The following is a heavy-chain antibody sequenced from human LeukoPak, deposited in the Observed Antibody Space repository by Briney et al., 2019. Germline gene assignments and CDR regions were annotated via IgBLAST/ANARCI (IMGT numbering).Heavy chain of an antibody. J-gene: IGHJ5*02. V-gene: IGHV5-51*01. CDR1: GYSFTSYW. CDR3: ARRGRGDWFDP. CDR2: IWPGDSDT. Sequence: GESLKISCKGSGYSFTSYWIGWVRQMPGKGLECMGIIWPGDSDTRYSPSFQGQVTISADKTISTVHLQWSSLKVSDTAIYYCARRGRGDWFDPWGQGTLVTVSS. D-gene: IGHD1-26*01.